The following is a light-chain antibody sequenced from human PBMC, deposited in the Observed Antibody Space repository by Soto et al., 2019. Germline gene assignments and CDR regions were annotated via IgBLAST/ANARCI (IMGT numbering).Light chain of an antibody. CDR2: KAS. Sequence: DIQMPQSPSPLSGSLGDRVSITCRASQTISSWLAWYQQKPGKAPKLLIYKASTLKSGVPSRFSGSGSGTEFTLTISSLQPDDFATYYCQHYHSYSEAFGQGTEGDI. CDR3: QHYHSYSEA. J-gene: IGKJ1*01. CDR1: QTISSW. V-gene: IGKV1-5*03.